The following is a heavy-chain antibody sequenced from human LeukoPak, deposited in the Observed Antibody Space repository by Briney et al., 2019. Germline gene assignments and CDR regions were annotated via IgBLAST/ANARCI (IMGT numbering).Heavy chain of an antibody. J-gene: IGHJ4*02. CDR1: GGSASSGNYY. CDR3: ARNPGIVGAGLDY. Sequence: PSETLSLTCTVSGGSASSGNYYWTWIRQPPGKGLEWIGYFYYSGSTNYNPSLKSRVTISVDTSKNQFSLKLSSLTAADTAVYYCARNPGIVGAGLDYWGQGTLVTVSS. V-gene: IGHV4-61*01. D-gene: IGHD1-26*01. CDR2: FYYSGST.